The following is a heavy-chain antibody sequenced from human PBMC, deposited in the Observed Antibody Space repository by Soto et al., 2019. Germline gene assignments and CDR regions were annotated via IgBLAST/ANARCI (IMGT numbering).Heavy chain of an antibody. Sequence: GGSLRLSCAASGFTFSSYAMSWVRQAPGKGLEWVSAISGSGGSTYYADSVKGRFTISRDNSKNTLYLQMNSLRAEDTDVYYCAKDPRHPSRAGDIVVVPAEYYFDYWGQGTLVTVSS. CDR1: GFTFSSYA. D-gene: IGHD2-2*01. V-gene: IGHV3-23*01. CDR3: AKDPRHPSRAGDIVVVPAEYYFDY. J-gene: IGHJ4*02. CDR2: ISGSGGST.